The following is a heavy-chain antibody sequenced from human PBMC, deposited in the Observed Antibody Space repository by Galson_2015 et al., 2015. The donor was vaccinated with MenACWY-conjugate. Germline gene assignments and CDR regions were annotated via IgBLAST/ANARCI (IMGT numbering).Heavy chain of an antibody. CDR3: APGVTRTSGIIIWYSDF. Sequence: CAISGDSVSSNSAAGTWIRQSPSRGLEWLGRTYYRSSGHNDYAVSVKSRITINPDTSRKQLSLQLSSVTPEDTAVYYCAPGVTRTSGIIIWYSDFWGRGTLVPVS. CDR2: TYYRSSGHN. D-gene: IGHD3-10*01. V-gene: IGHV6-1*01. CDR1: GDSVSSNSAA. J-gene: IGHJ2*01.